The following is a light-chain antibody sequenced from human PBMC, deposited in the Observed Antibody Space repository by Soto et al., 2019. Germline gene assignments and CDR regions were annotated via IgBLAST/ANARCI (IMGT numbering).Light chain of an antibody. Sequence: QSVLTQPASVSGSPGQSITISCSGTTSDVGTFGLVSWFQQHPGKAPKLMIYEGSKRPAGVSKRFSGSKSGDTASLTISGLQAEDEAEYYCSSYAGSTTFYVFGTGTKLTVL. CDR1: TSDVGTFGL. V-gene: IGLV2-23*01. J-gene: IGLJ1*01. CDR2: EGS. CDR3: SSYAGSTTFYV.